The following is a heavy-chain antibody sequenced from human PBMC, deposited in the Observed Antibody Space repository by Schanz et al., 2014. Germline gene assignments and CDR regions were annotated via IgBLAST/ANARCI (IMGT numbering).Heavy chain of an antibody. V-gene: IGHV3-23*01. Sequence: EVQLLESGGGLVQPGGSLRLSCAASGFTFSSYAMSWVRQAPGKGLEWVSAISGSGGGSTYYADSVKGRFTISRDNSKNTLYLQMNSLRVEDSAIYYSAKDRSDTSGKDDYWGQGTLVTVSS. D-gene: IGHD3-22*01. CDR3: AKDRSDTSGKDDY. CDR2: ISGSGGGST. CDR1: GFTFSSYA. J-gene: IGHJ4*02.